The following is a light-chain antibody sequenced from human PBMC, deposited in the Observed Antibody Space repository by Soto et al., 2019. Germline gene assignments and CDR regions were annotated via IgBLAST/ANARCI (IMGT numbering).Light chain of an antibody. CDR2: GNS. CDR1: SSKIGAGYD. V-gene: IGLV1-40*01. J-gene: IGLJ1*01. CDR3: RSYAGSLVVFV. Sequence: QSALTQPPSVSGAPGQRVTISCTGSSSKIGAGYDVHWYQQLPGTAPKVLIYGNSNRPSGVPDRFSGSKSGTSASLAIIGFQAGVEVNYSCRSYAGSLVVFVLGTGTKVTVL.